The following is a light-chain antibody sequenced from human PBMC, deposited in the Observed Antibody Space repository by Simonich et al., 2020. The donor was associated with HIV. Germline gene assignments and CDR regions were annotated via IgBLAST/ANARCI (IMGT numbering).Light chain of an antibody. CDR2: DFT. CDR1: SSDVGGYRY. CDR3: SSYTTSSTWV. V-gene: IGLV2-14*01. Sequence: QSALTQPASVSGSPGQSITISCTGTSSDVGGYRYVSWYQQHPGKAPKLIIYDFTERPSGFSNRFSASKSGNTASLTISGLQAEDEADYYCSSYTTSSTWVFGGGTKLTVL. J-gene: IGLJ3*02.